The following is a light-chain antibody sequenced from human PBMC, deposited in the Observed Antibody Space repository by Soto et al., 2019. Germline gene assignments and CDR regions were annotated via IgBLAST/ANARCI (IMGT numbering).Light chain of an antibody. CDR2: DDG. J-gene: IGLJ1*01. CDR3: QVWDSGSDHYV. V-gene: IGLV3-21*02. Sequence: SYELTQPPSVSVAPGQTAWIPCGGSYIGSESVHWYQQRPGQAPVLVVYDDGDRPSGIPERFSGSTSGNTATLTISRVEAGDEADYYCQVWDSGSDHYVFGTGTKLTVL. CDR1: YIGSES.